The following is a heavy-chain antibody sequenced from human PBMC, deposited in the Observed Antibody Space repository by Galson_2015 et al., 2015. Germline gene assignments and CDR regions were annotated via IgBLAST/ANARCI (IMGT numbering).Heavy chain of an antibody. V-gene: IGHV3-30-3*01. D-gene: IGHD1-1*01. CDR3: ARDRTDWNDFGVDY. Sequence: SLRLSCAASGFTFSSYAMHWVRQAPGKGLEWVAVISYDGSNKYYADSVKGRFTISRDNSKNTLYLQMNSLRAEDTAVYYCARDRTDWNDFGVDYWGQGTLVTVSS. CDR2: ISYDGSNK. CDR1: GFTFSSYA. J-gene: IGHJ4*02.